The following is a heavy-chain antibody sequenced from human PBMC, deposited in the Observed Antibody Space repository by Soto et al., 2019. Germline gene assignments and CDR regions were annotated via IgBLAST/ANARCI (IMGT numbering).Heavy chain of an antibody. CDR2: INHSGST. J-gene: IGHJ4*02. V-gene: IGHV4-34*01. Sequence: QVQLQQWGAGLLKPSETLSLTCAVYGGSFSGYYWSWIRQPPGKGLEWIGEINHSGSTNYNPSLKSRVTISVDTSKNQFSLKLSSVTAADTAVYYCASTAMVRYFDYWGQGTLVTVSS. CDR3: ASTAMVRYFDY. D-gene: IGHD5-18*01. CDR1: GGSFSGYY.